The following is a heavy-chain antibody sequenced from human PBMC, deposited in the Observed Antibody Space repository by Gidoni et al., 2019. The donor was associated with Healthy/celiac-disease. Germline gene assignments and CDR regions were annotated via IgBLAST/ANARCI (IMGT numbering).Heavy chain of an antibody. CDR2: ISSSSSTI. D-gene: IGHD3-16*01. J-gene: IGHJ6*03. Sequence: EVQLVESGGGLVQPGGALRLSCAASGFTSRSYSLNWVRQAPGKGLEWVSYISSSSSTIYYADSVKGRFTISRDNAKNSLYLQMNSLRAEDTAVYYCAKGAAYYYYYMDVWGKGTTVTVSS. CDR1: GFTSRSYS. CDR3: AKGAAYYYYYMDV. V-gene: IGHV3-48*01.